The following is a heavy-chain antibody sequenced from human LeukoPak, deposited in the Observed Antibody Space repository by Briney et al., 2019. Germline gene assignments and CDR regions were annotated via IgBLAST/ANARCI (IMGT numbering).Heavy chain of an antibody. Sequence: LETLSLTCAVYGGSFSGYYWRWIRQPPGRGLEWIGEINHSGSTNYNPSLKSRVIISVDTSKNQFSLKLSSVTAADTAVYYCARGTYAREQWLFRWSDPWGQGTLFTVSS. CDR1: GGSFSGYY. D-gene: IGHD6-19*01. CDR2: INHSGST. CDR3: ARGTYAREQWLFRWSDP. J-gene: IGHJ5*02. V-gene: IGHV4-34*01.